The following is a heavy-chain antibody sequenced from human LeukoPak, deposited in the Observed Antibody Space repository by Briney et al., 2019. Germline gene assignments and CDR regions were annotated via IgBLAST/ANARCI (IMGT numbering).Heavy chain of an antibody. CDR1: GFTFSSYE. D-gene: IGHD6-13*01. CDR3: AREYSSSVWIDY. V-gene: IGHV3-48*03. CDR2: ISSSGSTI. J-gene: IGHJ4*02. Sequence: QPGGSLRLSCAAFGFTFSSYEMNWVRQAPGKGLEWVSYISSSGSTIYYADSVKGRFTISRGNAKNSLYLQMNSLRAEDTAVYYCAREYSSSVWIDYWGQGTLVTVSS.